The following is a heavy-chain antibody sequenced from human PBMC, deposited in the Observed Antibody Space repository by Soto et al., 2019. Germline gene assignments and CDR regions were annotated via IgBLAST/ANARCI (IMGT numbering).Heavy chain of an antibody. Sequence: SETLSLTCSVSGVSLTSYYWSWIRQTPGKTLEWIGCIFYNGTTNYNPSLKSRVTISLDMSKNQFSLKLKSVSAEDKALYYCARGKGTQRYWGPGTLVTVSS. V-gene: IGHV4-59*01. CDR3: ARGKGTQRY. D-gene: IGHD3-10*01. J-gene: IGHJ4*02. CDR1: GVSLTSYY. CDR2: IFYNGTT.